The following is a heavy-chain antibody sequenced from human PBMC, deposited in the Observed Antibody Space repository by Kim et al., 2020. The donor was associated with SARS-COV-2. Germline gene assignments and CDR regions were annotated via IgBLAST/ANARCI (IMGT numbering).Heavy chain of an antibody. D-gene: IGHD4-17*01. J-gene: IGHJ6*02. CDR3: ARDLAQNDYGDPYYYYYGMDV. Sequence: GGSLRLSCAASGFTFSSYNMNWVRQAPGRGLEWVSSISYIGNYIYYADSVKGRFTISRDNARNSLYLQMSSLRAEDTAVYYCARDLAQNDYGDPYYYYYGMDVWRQGTAVTVSS. V-gene: IGHV3-21*01. CDR2: ISYIGNYI. CDR1: GFTFSSYN.